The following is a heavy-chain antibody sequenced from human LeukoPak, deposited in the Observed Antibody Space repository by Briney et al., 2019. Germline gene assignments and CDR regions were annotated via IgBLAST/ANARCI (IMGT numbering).Heavy chain of an antibody. CDR1: GGSISSSSYY. D-gene: IGHD6-13*01. J-gene: IGHJ5*02. CDR3: ARVLAAAGNNWFDP. CDR2: IYYSGST. Sequence: ETLSLTCTVSGGSISSSSYYWGWIRQPPGKGLEWIGSIYYSGSTYYNPSLKSRVTISVDTSKNQFSLKLSSVTAADTAVYYCARVLAAAGNNWFDPWGQGTLVTVSS. V-gene: IGHV4-39*07.